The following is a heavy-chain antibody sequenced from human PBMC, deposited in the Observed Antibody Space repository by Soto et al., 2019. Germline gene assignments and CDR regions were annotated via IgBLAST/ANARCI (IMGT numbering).Heavy chain of an antibody. CDR1: GYTLTELS. D-gene: IGHD6-19*01. CDR2: FDPEDGET. Sequence: ASVKVSCKVSGYTLTELSMHWVRQAPGKGLEWMGGFDPEDGETIYAQKFQGRVTMTEDTSTDTAYMELSSLRSEDTAVYYCAACIAVAGSKAGDAFDIWGQGTMVTVSS. V-gene: IGHV1-24*01. J-gene: IGHJ3*02. CDR3: AACIAVAGSKAGDAFDI.